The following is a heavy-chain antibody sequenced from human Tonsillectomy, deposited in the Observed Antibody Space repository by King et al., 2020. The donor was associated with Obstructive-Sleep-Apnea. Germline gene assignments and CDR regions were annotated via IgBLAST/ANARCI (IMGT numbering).Heavy chain of an antibody. J-gene: IGHJ5*02. D-gene: IGHD3-10*01. Sequence: LQLQESGPGLVKPSETLSLTCTASGGSISSISNYWGWIRQPPGKGLEWIGSIYYDGSTYYNPSLKSRVTMSVDTSKNLFSLKLSSVTAADTAVYYCARDGSGSYYWFDPWGQGTLVTVSS. V-gene: IGHV4-39*07. CDR2: IYYDGST. CDR1: GGSISSISNY. CDR3: ARDGSGSYYWFDP.